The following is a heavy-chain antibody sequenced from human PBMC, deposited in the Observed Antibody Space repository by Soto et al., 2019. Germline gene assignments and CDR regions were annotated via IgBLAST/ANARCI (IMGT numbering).Heavy chain of an antibody. CDR3: ARVHSFHLHSSVDS. D-gene: IGHD3-22*01. V-gene: IGHV3-30-3*01. CDR2: ISYDGSGE. Sequence: GGSLRLSCAASGFTFSAYPMHWVRQAPGKGLEWVAVISYDGSGEDYADSVRGRFTISRANSKNTLYLQMNSLRDDDTAIYYCARVHSFHLHSSVDSWGQGTLVTVSS. CDR1: GFTFSAYP. J-gene: IGHJ5*01.